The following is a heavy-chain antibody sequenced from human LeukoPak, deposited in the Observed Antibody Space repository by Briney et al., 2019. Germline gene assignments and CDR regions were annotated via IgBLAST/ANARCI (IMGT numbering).Heavy chain of an antibody. J-gene: IGHJ3*02. D-gene: IGHD6-25*01. CDR2: INTVGSNK. V-gene: IGHV3-74*01. CDR1: GFTFSNYW. Sequence: GGSLRLSCAASGFTFSNYWMHWVRQAPGKGLVWVSRINTVGSNKYYADSVKGRFTISRDNSKNTLYLQMNSLRAEDTAVYYCARSAAAWAFDIWGQGTMVTVSS. CDR3: ARSAAAWAFDI.